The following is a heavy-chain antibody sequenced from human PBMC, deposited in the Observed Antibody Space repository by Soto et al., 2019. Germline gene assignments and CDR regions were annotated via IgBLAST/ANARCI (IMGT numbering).Heavy chain of an antibody. D-gene: IGHD4-17*01. CDR1: GGSIDSYY. CDR2: IYSSGST. Sequence: SETLSLTCTVSGGSIDSYYWSWIRQSAGKGLEWIGRIYSSGSTNYNPSLNSRVTMSVDTSKNQFSLRLSSVTAADTAVYYCARDVISYGGNDYWGQGNLVTLS. CDR3: ARDVISYGGNDY. J-gene: IGHJ4*02. V-gene: IGHV4-4*07.